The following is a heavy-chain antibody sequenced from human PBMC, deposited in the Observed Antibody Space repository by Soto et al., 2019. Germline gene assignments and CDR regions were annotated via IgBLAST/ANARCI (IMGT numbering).Heavy chain of an antibody. J-gene: IGHJ4*02. CDR1: GGSISSYY. CDR3: ARDKITGLFDY. Sequence: PSETLSLTCTVSGGSISSYYWSWIRQPPGKGLEWIGEIYYSESTNYNPSLKSRVTISVDTSKNQFSLKLTSVTAADTAVYYCARDKITGLFDYWGQGTLVTVSS. D-gene: IGHD2-8*02. V-gene: IGHV4-59*12. CDR2: IYYSEST.